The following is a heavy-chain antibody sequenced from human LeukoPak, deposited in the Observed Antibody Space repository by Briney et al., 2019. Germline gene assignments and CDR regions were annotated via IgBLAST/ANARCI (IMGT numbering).Heavy chain of an antibody. V-gene: IGHV1-69*05. CDR3: ARATYYYDSSGYSHYMDV. Sequence: SVKVSCKASGGTFSSYAISWVRQAPGQGLEWMGGIIPIFGTANYAQKFQGRVTMTRDTSISTAYMELSRLRSDDTAVYYCARATYYYDSSGYSHYMDVWGKGTTVTVSS. CDR1: GGTFSSYA. CDR2: IIPIFGTA. J-gene: IGHJ6*03. D-gene: IGHD3-22*01.